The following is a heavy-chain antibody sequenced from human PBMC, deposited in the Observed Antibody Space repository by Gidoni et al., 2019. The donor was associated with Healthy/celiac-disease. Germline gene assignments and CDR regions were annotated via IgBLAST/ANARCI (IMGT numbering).Heavy chain of an antibody. D-gene: IGHD2-2*01. CDR1: GGSISSGSYY. V-gene: IGHV4-61*02. Sequence: QVQLQESGPGLVKPSQTLSLTCTVSGGSISSGSYYWSWIRQPAGKGLEWIGRIYTSGSTNYNPSLKSRVTISVDTSKNQFSLKLSSVTAADTAVYYCARDGTYCSSTSCYFGFQDIWGQGTMVTVSS. CDR3: ARDGTYCSSTSCYFGFQDI. CDR2: IYTSGST. J-gene: IGHJ3*02.